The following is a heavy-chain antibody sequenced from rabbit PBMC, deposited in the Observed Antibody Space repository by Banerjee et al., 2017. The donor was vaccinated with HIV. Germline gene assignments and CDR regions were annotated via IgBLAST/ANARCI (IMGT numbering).Heavy chain of an antibody. V-gene: IGHV1S45*01. Sequence: QEQLEESGGGLVKPEGSLTLTCKASGFDISSYHMCWVRQAPGKGLEWIGCIYTGGSGGIYYASWAKGRFTISKTSSTTVTLQMTSLTAADTATYFCARGDGAYAGYDGLWGPGTLVTVS. CDR2: IYTGGSGGI. CDR3: ARGDGAYAGYDGL. CDR1: GFDISSYH. J-gene: IGHJ4*01. D-gene: IGHD7-1*01.